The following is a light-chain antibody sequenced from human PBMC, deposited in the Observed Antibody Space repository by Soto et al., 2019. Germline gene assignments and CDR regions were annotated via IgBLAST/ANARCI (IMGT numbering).Light chain of an antibody. J-gene: IGKJ4*01. CDR2: GVS. Sequence: EIVLTQSPGTLSLSPGERVTLSCRASQSVSSTYLAWYQQRPGQTPRLLIYGVSSRATGIPERFSGSGSGTDFTLTISRLEPEDFAVYYCQHYGNLRFTFGGGTKVAI. V-gene: IGKV3-20*01. CDR1: QSVSSTY. CDR3: QHYGNLRFT.